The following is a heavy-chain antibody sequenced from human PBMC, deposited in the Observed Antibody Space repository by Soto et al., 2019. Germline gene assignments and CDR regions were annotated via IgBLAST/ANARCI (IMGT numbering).Heavy chain of an antibody. CDR3: AREEKQLSRYGGDFDY. Sequence: QVQLQESGPGLVKPSETLSLTCSVSDGSVNTGNYYWSWIRQPPGKELEWMGHSYYIGTTNYNPSLKSPVTSSVDTSKNQFSLKVTSVTAADTAVYFCAREEKQLSRYGGDFDYWGQGILVTVSS. CDR1: DGSVNTGNYY. J-gene: IGHJ4*02. D-gene: IGHD3-16*01. CDR2: SYYIGTT. V-gene: IGHV4-61*01.